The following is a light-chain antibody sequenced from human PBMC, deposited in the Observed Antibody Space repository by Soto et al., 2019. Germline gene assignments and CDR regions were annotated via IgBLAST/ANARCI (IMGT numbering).Light chain of an antibody. J-gene: IGKJ4*01. CDR3: QHFGRSPLT. Sequence: VLTQSPGTLSLSPGERATLSCRASQSVDRSDTAWYQQKPGQAPRLLIYSTSIRAAGIPDRFSVSGSGTDFSLTISRLEPEDFAVYYCQHFGRSPLTFGGGTKVEIK. CDR2: STS. CDR1: QSVDRSD. V-gene: IGKV3-20*01.